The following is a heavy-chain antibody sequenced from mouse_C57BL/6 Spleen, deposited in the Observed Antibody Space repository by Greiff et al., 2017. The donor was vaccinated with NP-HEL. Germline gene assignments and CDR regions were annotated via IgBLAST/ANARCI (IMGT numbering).Heavy chain of an antibody. CDR3: ASGRGLYGSLDY. J-gene: IGHJ2*01. D-gene: IGHD1-1*01. V-gene: IGHV1-81*01. CDR1: GYTFTSYG. Sequence: QVQLKESGAELARPGASVKLSCKASGYTFTSYGISWVKQRTGQGLEWIGEIYPRSGNTYYNEKFKGQATLTADKSSSTAYMELRSLTSEDSAVYFCASGRGLYGSLDYWGQGTTLTVSS. CDR2: IYPRSGNT.